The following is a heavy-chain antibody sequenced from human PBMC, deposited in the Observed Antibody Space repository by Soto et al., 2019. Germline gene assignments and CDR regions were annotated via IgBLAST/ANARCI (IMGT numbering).Heavy chain of an antibody. CDR1: GGSFSGYY. J-gene: IGHJ4*02. CDR2: IYHTGST. D-gene: IGHD1-1*01. Sequence: SETLSLTCAVYGGSFSGYYWSWIRQPPGKGLEWIGSIYHTGSTYYSKSLRSRLTMSVDTSKSQFSLRLSSVTAADTAVYYCARATGTLRSRNCDYWGQGSLVTVSS. CDR3: ARATGTLRSRNCDY. V-gene: IGHV4-34*10.